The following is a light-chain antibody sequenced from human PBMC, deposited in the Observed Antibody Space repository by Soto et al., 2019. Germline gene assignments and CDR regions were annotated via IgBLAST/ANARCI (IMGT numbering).Light chain of an antibody. CDR1: QSISSY. J-gene: IGKJ1*01. Sequence: DIQMTQSPSSLSASVGDRVTITCRASQSISSYLNWYQQKPGKAPKLLIYAASSLQGGVPSRISGSGSGTDFTLPISSLQPEDFATYYCQQSYRTLWTFGQGTKVEIK. V-gene: IGKV1-39*01. CDR3: QQSYRTLWT. CDR2: AAS.